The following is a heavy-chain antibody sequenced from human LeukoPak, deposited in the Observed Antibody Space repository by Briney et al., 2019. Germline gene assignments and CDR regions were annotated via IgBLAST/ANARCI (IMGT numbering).Heavy chain of an antibody. Sequence: PGGSLRLSCAASGFTFSSYSMNWVRQAPGKGLEWVSSISSSSSYIYYADSVKGRFTISRDNAKNSLYLQMNSLRVEDTAVYYCARSPILEWLRTVPYYMDVWGKGTTVTVSS. V-gene: IGHV3-21*01. CDR3: ARSPILEWLRTVPYYMDV. CDR2: ISSSSSYI. CDR1: GFTFSSYS. D-gene: IGHD3-3*01. J-gene: IGHJ6*03.